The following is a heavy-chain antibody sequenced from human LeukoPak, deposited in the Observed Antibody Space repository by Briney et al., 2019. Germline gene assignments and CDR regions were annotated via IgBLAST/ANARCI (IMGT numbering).Heavy chain of an antibody. Sequence: ASVKVSCKASGYTFTNYGINWLRQAPGQGLEWVGWINPSNGNTNYAQKLQGRATMTTDTSPSTAYMELRNLRSDDTVVYYYARGGRMVRGVILALGYGGEGTLVTVSS. CDR2: INPSNGNT. CDR1: GYTFTNYG. D-gene: IGHD3-10*01. V-gene: IGHV1-18*01. CDR3: ARGGRMVRGVILALGY. J-gene: IGHJ4*02.